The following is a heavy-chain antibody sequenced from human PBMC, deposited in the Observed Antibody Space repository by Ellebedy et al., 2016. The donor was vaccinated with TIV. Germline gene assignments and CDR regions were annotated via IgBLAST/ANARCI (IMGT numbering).Heavy chain of an antibody. CDR1: GFTFNNYG. V-gene: IGHV3-30*12. Sequence: GESLKISCAASGFTFNNYGMHWVRQAPGKGLEWVALISYDGSNQYYADSVRGRFTISRDNAKNSLSLQMNSLRVDDTAVYYCAGYGDFSYWGQGTLVTVSS. CDR3: AGYGDFSY. CDR2: ISYDGSNQ. D-gene: IGHD4-17*01. J-gene: IGHJ4*02.